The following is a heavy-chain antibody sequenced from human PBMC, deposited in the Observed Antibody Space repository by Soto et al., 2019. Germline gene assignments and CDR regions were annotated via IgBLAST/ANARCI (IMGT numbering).Heavy chain of an antibody. J-gene: IGHJ6*02. Sequence: SETLSLTCTVSGGSISSYYCSWIRQPPGKGLEWIGYMYNTGSTVYNPSLKSRVTISVDTSKNQFSLKLNAVTAEDTAVYYCAKSSGSYGNYYYGMDVWGQGTTVTVSS. D-gene: IGHD1-26*01. CDR1: GGSISSYY. CDR3: AKSSGSYGNYYYGMDV. CDR2: MYNTGST. V-gene: IGHV4-59*01.